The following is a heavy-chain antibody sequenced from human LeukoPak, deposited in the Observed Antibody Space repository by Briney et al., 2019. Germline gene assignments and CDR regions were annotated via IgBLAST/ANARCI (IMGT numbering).Heavy chain of an antibody. V-gene: IGHV4-39*07. CDR1: GGSISSSSYY. CDR3: ARLAELWFGGPNWFDP. J-gene: IGHJ5*02. CDR2: IYYSGST. Sequence: NPSETLSLTCTVSGGSISSSSYYWGWIRQPPGKGLEWIGSIYYSGSTYYNPSLKSRVTISVDTSKNQFSLKLSSVTAADTAVYYCARLAELWFGGPNWFDPWGQGTLVTVSS. D-gene: IGHD3-10*01.